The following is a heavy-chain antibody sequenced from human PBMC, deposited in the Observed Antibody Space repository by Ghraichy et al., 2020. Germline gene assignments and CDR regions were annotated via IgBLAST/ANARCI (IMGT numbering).Heavy chain of an antibody. CDR3: AKDLGFSGYHDSHYFDY. V-gene: IGHV3-30*02. D-gene: IGHD3-22*01. Sequence: GGSRRLSCAASGFIFSSYGMHWVRQAPVKGLEWVAFIRYDGSNKYYADSVKGRFTISRDNSKNTLYLQMNSLRPEDTAVYYCAKDLGFSGYHDSHYFDYWGQGTLVTVSS. CDR2: IRYDGSNK. J-gene: IGHJ4*02. CDR1: GFIFSSYG.